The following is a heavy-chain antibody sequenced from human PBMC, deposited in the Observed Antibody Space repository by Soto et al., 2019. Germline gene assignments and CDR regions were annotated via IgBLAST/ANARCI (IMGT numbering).Heavy chain of an antibody. V-gene: IGHV3-30-3*01. CDR2: ISYDGSNK. D-gene: IGHD2-2*01. Sequence: GALRLSCAASGFTFSSYAMHWVRQAPGKGLEWVAVISYDGSNKYYADSVKGRFTISRDNSKNTLYLQMNSLRAEDTAVYYCANWPKWVPAATNNWIDPWGQGTLVTVSS. CDR1: GFTFSSYA. J-gene: IGHJ5*02. CDR3: ANWPKWVPAATNNWIDP.